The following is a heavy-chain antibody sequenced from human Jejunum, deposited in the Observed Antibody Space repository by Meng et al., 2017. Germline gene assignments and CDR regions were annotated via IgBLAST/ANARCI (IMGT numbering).Heavy chain of an antibody. V-gene: IGHV3-53*02. D-gene: IGHD6-19*01. J-gene: IGHJ4*02. CDR1: GFAVFTNY. CDR2: IYAGGNT. CDR3: ARDWVAVTD. Sequence: EVQLVETGGGLSRPGGSLRLSCAASGFAVFTNYMSWVRQAPGKGLEWVSVIYAGGNTYYADSVKGRFTISRDSSKNTLYLQMNSLKVEDTAAYYCARDWVAVTDWGQGTLVTVSS.